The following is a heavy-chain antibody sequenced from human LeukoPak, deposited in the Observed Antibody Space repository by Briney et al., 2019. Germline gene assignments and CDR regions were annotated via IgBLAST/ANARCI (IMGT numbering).Heavy chain of an antibody. Sequence: GGSLRLSCAASGFTFSNAWMSWVRQAPGKGLEWVGRIESKTDGGTTDYAAPVKGRFTISRDDSKNTLYLQMNSLKTEDTAVYYCTTELYSLMFYFDYWGQGTLVTVSS. CDR1: GFTFSNAW. J-gene: IGHJ4*02. D-gene: IGHD2-8*01. V-gene: IGHV3-15*04. CDR3: TTELYSLMFYFDY. CDR2: IESKTDGGTT.